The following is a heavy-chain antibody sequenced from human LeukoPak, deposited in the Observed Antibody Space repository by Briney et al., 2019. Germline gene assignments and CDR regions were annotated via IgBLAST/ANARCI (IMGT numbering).Heavy chain of an antibody. CDR3: ARGSRTMVRAYYFDY. Sequence: PSETLSLTCTVSGDSISRYYWSWIRQPPGKGLEWIGYIYNRGSTNYNPSLKSRVTISVDTSKNQFSPKLSSVTAADTAVYYCARGSRTMVRAYYFDYWGQGTLVTVSS. D-gene: IGHD3-10*01. CDR1: GDSISRYY. CDR2: IYNRGST. J-gene: IGHJ4*02. V-gene: IGHV4-59*12.